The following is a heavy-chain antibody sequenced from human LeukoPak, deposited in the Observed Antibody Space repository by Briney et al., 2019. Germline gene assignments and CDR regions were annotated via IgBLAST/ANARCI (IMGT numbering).Heavy chain of an antibody. Sequence: SETLSLTCTVSGGSISSSSYYWGWIRQPPGKGLEWIGSIYYSGSTYYNPSLKSRVTISVDTSKNQFSLKLSSVTAADTAVYYCARHALVVVAATQWFDPWGQGTLVTVSS. J-gene: IGHJ5*02. V-gene: IGHV4-39*01. D-gene: IGHD2-15*01. CDR2: IYYSGST. CDR3: ARHALVVVAATQWFDP. CDR1: GGSISSSSYY.